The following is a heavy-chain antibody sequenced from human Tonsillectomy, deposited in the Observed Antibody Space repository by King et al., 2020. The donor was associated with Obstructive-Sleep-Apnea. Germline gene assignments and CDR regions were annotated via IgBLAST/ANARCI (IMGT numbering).Heavy chain of an antibody. CDR3: ARGYSYGDFDY. V-gene: IGHV4-61*01. Sequence: VPLQESGPGLVKPSETLSLTCTVSGGSVSTGSYYWSWIRQPPGKGLEWIGAIYYSETTNYNPSLKSRVTISVDTSKNQFSLNLSSVTAADTAVYYCARGYSYGDFDYWGQGTLVSVSS. CDR1: GGSVSTGSYY. CDR2: IYYSETT. J-gene: IGHJ4*02. D-gene: IGHD5-18*01.